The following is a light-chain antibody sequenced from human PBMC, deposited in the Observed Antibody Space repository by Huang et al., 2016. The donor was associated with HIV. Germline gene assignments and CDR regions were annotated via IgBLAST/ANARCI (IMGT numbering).Light chain of an antibody. Sequence: DITMTQSPSSLSASVGDRVTITCQASLDITNYLNWYQQRPGKAPKLLIYDASGLETGGPSRFSGSGSGTDFTLTISNLQPEDFATYYCQQYDNVPYTFGQGTKLEI. CDR3: QQYDNVPYT. J-gene: IGKJ2*01. CDR2: DAS. V-gene: IGKV1-33*01. CDR1: LDITNY.